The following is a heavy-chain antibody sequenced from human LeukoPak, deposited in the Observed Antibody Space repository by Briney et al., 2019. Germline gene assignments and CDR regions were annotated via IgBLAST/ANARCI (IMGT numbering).Heavy chain of an antibody. Sequence: PGGSLRLSCAASGFTFDDYAMHWVRQAPGKGLEWVSGISWNSGSIGYADSVKGRFTISRDNAKNSLYLQMNSLRAEDTALYYCAKDRRWGYYFDYWGQGTLVTVSS. V-gene: IGHV3-9*01. CDR2: ISWNSGSI. CDR3: AKDRRWGYYFDY. CDR1: GFTFDDYA. D-gene: IGHD1-26*01. J-gene: IGHJ4*02.